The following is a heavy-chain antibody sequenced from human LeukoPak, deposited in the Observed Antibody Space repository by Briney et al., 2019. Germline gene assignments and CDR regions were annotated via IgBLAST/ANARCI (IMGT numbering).Heavy chain of an antibody. CDR1: GYTFTSYD. Sequence: GASVKVSCKASGYTFTSYDINWVRHAPGQGLEWMGIINPSGGRTSYAQKFQGRVTMTRDTSTSTVYMELSSLRSEDTAVYYCARVSYYDSSGYLYAFDIWGQGTMVIVSS. J-gene: IGHJ3*02. V-gene: IGHV1-46*01. CDR3: ARVSYYDSSGYLYAFDI. CDR2: INPSGGRT. D-gene: IGHD3-22*01.